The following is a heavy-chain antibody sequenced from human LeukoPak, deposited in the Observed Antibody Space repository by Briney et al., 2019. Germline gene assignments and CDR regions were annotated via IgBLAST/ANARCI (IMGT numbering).Heavy chain of an antibody. CDR2: ISGSGANT. J-gene: IGHJ4*02. CDR1: GFTFSSNP. CDR3: ATTKPARRNFDY. D-gene: IGHD2-2*01. Sequence: GGSLRLSCAGSGFTFSSNPLSWVRQAPGKGLEWVSAISGSGANTYYGDSVRGRFTISRDNSNNTLYLQMNTLRADDTAVYYCATTKPARRNFDYWGQGNLVTVSS. V-gene: IGHV3-23*01.